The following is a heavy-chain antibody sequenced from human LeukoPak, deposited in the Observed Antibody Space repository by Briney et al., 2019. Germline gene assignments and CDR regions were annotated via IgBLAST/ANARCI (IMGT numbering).Heavy chain of an antibody. CDR1: GGTFSSYA. CDR3: RSVSISPMFDY. D-gene: IGHD2-21*01. Sequence: SVKVSCKASGGTFSSYAISWVRQAPGQGLEWMGGIIPIFGTANYAQKFQGRVTITADESTSTAYMELSSLRSEDTAVYCARSVSISPMFDYWGQGTLIPVSS. V-gene: IGHV1-69*13. J-gene: IGHJ4*02. CDR2: IIPIFGTA.